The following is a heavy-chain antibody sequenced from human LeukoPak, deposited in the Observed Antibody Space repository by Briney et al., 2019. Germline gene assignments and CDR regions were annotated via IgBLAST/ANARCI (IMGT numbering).Heavy chain of an antibody. Sequence: SETLSLTCTVSGGSISSGDYYWSWIRQPPGKGLEWIGYIYYSGSTNYNPSLKSRVTMSVDTSKNQFSLKLSSVTAADTAVYYCARDPYGRIGGIDYWGQGTLVTVSS. CDR3: ARDPYGRIGGIDY. CDR1: GGSISSGDYY. J-gene: IGHJ4*02. D-gene: IGHD4-17*01. V-gene: IGHV4-61*08. CDR2: IYYSGST.